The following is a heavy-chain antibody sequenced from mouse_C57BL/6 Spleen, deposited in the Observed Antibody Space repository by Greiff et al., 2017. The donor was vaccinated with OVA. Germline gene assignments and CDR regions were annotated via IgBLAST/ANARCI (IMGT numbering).Heavy chain of an antibody. D-gene: IGHD2-1*01. CDR2: ISYSGST. CDR3: ARYYGKQYFDV. V-gene: IGHV3-8*01. Sequence: EVKLMESGPGLAKPSQTLSLTCSVTGYSITSDYWNCIRKFPGNKLEYMGYISYSGSTYYNPSLKSRISITRDTSKNQYYLQLNSVTTEDTATYYCARYYGKQYFDVWGTGTTVTVSS. CDR1: GYSITSDY. J-gene: IGHJ1*03.